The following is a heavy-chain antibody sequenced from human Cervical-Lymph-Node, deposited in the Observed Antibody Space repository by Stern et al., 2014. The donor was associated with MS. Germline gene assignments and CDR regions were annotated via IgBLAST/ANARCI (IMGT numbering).Heavy chain of an antibody. Sequence: QVQLQESGPGLVKPSETLSLTCSVSGGSISRSTYYWGWIRQPPGKGLEWIGSIYYSGTTYYNPSLKSRVTIATSPNQFSLRLPPVTAADTAVYYCARHDGWLPHYWSQGTLVTVSS. CDR2: IYYSGTT. J-gene: IGHJ4*02. CDR3: ARHDGWLPHY. CDR1: GGSISRSTYY. V-gene: IGHV4-39*01. D-gene: IGHD5-12*01.